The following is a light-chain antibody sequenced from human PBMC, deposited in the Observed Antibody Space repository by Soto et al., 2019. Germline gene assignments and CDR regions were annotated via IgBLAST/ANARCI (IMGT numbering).Light chain of an antibody. Sequence: DIQMTQSPSTLSASVVDRVTINCRASQSISSWLAWYQQKPGKAPKLLIYDASSLESGVPSRFSGSGSGTEFTLTISSLQPEDFATYYCLQHYTYLWTFGQGTKVDNK. CDR1: QSISSW. CDR3: LQHYTYLWT. V-gene: IGKV1-5*01. CDR2: DAS. J-gene: IGKJ1*01.